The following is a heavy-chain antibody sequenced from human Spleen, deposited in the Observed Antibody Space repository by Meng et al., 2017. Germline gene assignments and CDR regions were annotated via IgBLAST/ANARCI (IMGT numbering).Heavy chain of an antibody. CDR3: ARADYVAYCGGDCYTYGMDV. CDR2: INPNSGGT. J-gene: IGHJ6*02. Sequence: ASVKVSCKASGYTFTGYYMHWVRQAPGQGLEWMGRINPNSGGTNYAQKFQGRVTMTRDTSISTAYMELSRLRSDDTAVYYCARADYVAYCGGDCYTYGMDVWGQGTTVTFSS. D-gene: IGHD2-21*01. V-gene: IGHV1-2*06. CDR1: GYTFTGYY.